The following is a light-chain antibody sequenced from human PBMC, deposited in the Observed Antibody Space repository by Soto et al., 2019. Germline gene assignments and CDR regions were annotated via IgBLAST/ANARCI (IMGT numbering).Light chain of an antibody. CDR3: CSYAGSYTYV. J-gene: IGLJ1*01. CDR2: DVS. V-gene: IGLV2-11*01. Sequence: QSVLTQPASVSGSPGQSITISCTGTNSDVGGYDRVSWYQHHPGKAPKLMIYDVSKRPSGVPDRFSGSKSGNTASLTISGLQAEDEADYYCCSYAGSYTYVFGIGTKLTVL. CDR1: NSDVGGYDR.